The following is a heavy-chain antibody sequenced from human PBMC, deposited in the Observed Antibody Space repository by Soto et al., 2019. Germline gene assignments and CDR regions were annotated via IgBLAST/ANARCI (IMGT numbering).Heavy chain of an antibody. V-gene: IGHV4-59*12. CDR2: IYYSGST. Sequence: SETLSLTCTVSDISIGNYYFNWIRQPPGKGLEWIGYIYYSGSTYYNPSLKSRITISLDTSKSQFSLKLTSVTAADTAVYYCVRFVNYCYNGVDVWGQGTTVTVPS. CDR1: DISIGNYY. CDR3: VRFVNYCYNGVDV. J-gene: IGHJ6*02.